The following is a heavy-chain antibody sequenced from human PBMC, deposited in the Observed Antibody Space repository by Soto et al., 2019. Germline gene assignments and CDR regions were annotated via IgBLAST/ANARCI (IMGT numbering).Heavy chain of an antibody. D-gene: IGHD3-10*02. Sequence: QLQESGPGLVKPSETLSLTGTVSGGSIISSNFYWGWIRQPPGKGLEWIGSVEYGGSTYDNPSLKSRVTLSADTSKNQFSLKLTSVTAADTDIYYCARHVRGAVTMNWFDPWGHGTLVTVSS. CDR1: GGSIISSNFY. CDR2: VEYGGST. CDR3: ARHVRGAVTMNWFDP. J-gene: IGHJ5*02. V-gene: IGHV4-39*01.